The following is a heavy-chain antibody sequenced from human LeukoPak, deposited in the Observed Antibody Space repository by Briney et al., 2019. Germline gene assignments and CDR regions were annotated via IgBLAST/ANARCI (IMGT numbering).Heavy chain of an antibody. J-gene: IGHJ4*02. V-gene: IGHV4-59*01. CDR2: IYYSGST. CDR1: VGSTCCYN. Sequence: SETLSLTCTLSVGSTCCYNWSGSPEPPGGGLEWVGHIYYSGSTNYNPSLKSRVTISVDTSKYQFSLKLSSVTAADTAVYYCARLGSSRTLTGYYNMGFDYWGQGTLVTVSA. CDR3: ARLGSSRTLTGYYNMGFDY. D-gene: IGHD3-9*01.